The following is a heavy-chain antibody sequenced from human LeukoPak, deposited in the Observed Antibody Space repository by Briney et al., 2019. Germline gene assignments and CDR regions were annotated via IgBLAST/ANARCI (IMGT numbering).Heavy chain of an antibody. CDR3: ARGDKGPHHFDY. Sequence: GASVKVSCKASGGTFSSYAISWVRQAPGQGLEWMGGIIPIFGTASYAQKFQGRVTMTRDTSTSTVYMELSSLRSEDTAVYYCARGDKGPHHFDYWGQGTLVTVSS. CDR1: GGTFSSYA. J-gene: IGHJ4*02. V-gene: IGHV1-69*05. CDR2: IIPIFGTA.